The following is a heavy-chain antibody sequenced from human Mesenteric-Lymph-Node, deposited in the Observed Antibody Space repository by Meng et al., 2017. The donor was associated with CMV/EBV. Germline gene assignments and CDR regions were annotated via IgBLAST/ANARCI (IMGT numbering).Heavy chain of an antibody. D-gene: IGHD6-13*01. J-gene: IGHJ4*02. CDR1: GFSLSTSGVG. CDR2: IYWDDDK. Sequence: SGFSLSTSGVGVGWIRQPPGQALEWLALIYWDDDKRYNPSLKSRLTITKDTSKNQVVLTMTNMDPVDTAAYYCAHRPIEAAGVLVDFWGQGTLVTVSS. V-gene: IGHV2-5*02. CDR3: AHRPIEAAGVLVDF.